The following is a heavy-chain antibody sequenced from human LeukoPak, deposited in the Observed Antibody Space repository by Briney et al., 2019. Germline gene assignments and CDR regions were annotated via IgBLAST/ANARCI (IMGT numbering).Heavy chain of an antibody. V-gene: IGHV4-39*07. D-gene: IGHD5-12*01. CDR3: ARATVGTVEFDQ. CDR1: GGSISSAGHY. Sequence: AETLSLTCTVSGGSISSAGHYWGWLRQTPGKGLEWIGSMHYSGSTYYNPSLKSRVTISVDTSKNQFSLKLHSMTAADSAVYYCARATVGTVEFDQWGQGTLVTVSS. CDR2: MHYSGST. J-gene: IGHJ4*02.